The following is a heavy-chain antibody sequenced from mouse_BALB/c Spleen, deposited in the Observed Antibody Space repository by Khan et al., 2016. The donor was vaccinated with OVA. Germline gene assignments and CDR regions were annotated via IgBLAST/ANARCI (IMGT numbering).Heavy chain of an antibody. CDR2: INPSTGYT. Sequence: QVQLQQSGAELAKPGASVKMSCKASGYTFTSDWMHWVKQRPGQGQEWIGYINPSTGYTEYNQRFKDKATLTADKSSSPAYMQLSSLTSEESAVYYCANHGRSSAWLTYWGQGTLVTVSA. J-gene: IGHJ3*01. V-gene: IGHV1-7*01. CDR3: ANHGRSSAWLTY. CDR1: GYTFTSDW.